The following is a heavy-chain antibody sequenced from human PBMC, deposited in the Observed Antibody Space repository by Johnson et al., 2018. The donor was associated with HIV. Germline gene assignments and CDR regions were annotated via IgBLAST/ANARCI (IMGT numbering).Heavy chain of an antibody. CDR1: GFTFSSYW. V-gene: IGHV3-7*05. CDR2: IKQDGSEK. Sequence: VQLVESGGGVVRPGGSLRLSCAASGFTFSSYWMSWVRQAPGKGLEWVANIKQDGSEKYYVDSVKGRFTISRDNAKNSLYLQMNSLRAEDTAVYYCARQQLSRNVAFDIWGQGTMVTVSS. CDR3: ARQQLSRNVAFDI. J-gene: IGHJ3*02. D-gene: IGHD6-13*01.